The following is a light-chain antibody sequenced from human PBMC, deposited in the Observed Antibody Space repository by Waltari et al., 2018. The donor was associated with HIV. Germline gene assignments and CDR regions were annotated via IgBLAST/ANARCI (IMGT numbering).Light chain of an antibody. CDR3: SSYAGSNTFV. CDR1: SSDVGGYNY. V-gene: IGLV2-8*01. J-gene: IGLJ1*01. CDR2: AVT. Sequence: QSALTQPPSASGSPGQSVTISCTGTSSDVGGYNYVSWYQQHPDKAPKLMIYAVTKRPSGVPERFSGSKSGNTASLTISGLQAEDEADYYCSSYAGSNTFVFGTGTKVTVL.